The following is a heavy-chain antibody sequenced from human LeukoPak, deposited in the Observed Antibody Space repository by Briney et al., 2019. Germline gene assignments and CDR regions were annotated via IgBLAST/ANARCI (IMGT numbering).Heavy chain of an antibody. Sequence: PSETLSLTCTVSGGSISSSSYYWGWIRQPPGKGLEWIGSIYYSGSTYYNPSLKSRVTISVDTSKNQFSLKLSSVTAADTGVYYCARRTSGFETTVTGNWFDPWGQGTLVTVSS. CDR2: IYYSGST. V-gene: IGHV4-39*07. J-gene: IGHJ5*02. D-gene: IGHD4-17*01. CDR1: GGSISSSSYY. CDR3: ARRTSGFETTVTGNWFDP.